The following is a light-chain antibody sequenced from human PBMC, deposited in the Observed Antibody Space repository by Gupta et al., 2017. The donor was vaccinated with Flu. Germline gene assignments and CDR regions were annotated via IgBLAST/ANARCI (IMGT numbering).Light chain of an antibody. J-gene: IGKJ1*01. CDR1: PNVKID. Sequence: PPTLSASPGDKSTLSFMASPNVKIDLAWYQQKPGQPPRLVIFGASTRASGIPARFSGSGSGTEFTLTISSLQSEDSAIYYCQQYNNWPGTFGQGTKVEIK. CDR2: GAS. CDR3: QQYNNWPGT. V-gene: IGKV3-15*01.